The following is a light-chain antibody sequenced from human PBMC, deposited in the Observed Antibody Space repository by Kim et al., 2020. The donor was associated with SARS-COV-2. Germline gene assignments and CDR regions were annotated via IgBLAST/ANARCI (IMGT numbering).Light chain of an antibody. CDR1: WSNIGARYD. J-gene: IGLJ3*02. CDR3: QSFDSSLNGRV. V-gene: IGLV1-40*01. Sequence: QSVLTQPPSVSGAPGQRVTISCTGSWSNIGARYDVQWYQQFPGTVPKLLIYGDNHRPSGVPDRFSASKSDTSASLAIAGLQTEDEAHYFCQSFDSSLNGRVFGGGTQLTGL. CDR2: GDN.